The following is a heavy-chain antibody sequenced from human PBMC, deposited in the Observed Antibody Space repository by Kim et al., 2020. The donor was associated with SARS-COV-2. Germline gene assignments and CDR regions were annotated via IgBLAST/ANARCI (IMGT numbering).Heavy chain of an antibody. Sequence: TGNPTYAQVFTGRFVFSLDTSVSTAYLQISSLKAEDTAVYYCARRLWFDPWGQGTLVTVSS. CDR2: TGNP. D-gene: IGHD3-22*01. CDR3: ARRLWFDP. V-gene: IGHV7-4-1*02. J-gene: IGHJ5*02.